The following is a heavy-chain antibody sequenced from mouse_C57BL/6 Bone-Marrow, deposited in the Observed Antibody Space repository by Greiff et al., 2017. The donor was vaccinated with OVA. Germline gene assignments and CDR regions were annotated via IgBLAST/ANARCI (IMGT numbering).Heavy chain of an antibody. CDR3: ARYGDYYGRGAMDY. J-gene: IGHJ4*01. V-gene: IGHV1-69*01. Sequence: QVQLKQPGAELVMPGASVKLSCKASGYTFTSYWMHWVKQRPGQGLEWIGEIDPSDSYTNYNQKFKGKSTLTVDKYSSTAYMQLSSLTSEDSAVYYCARYGDYYGRGAMDYWGQGTSVTVSS. CDR2: IDPSDSYT. D-gene: IGHD1-1*01. CDR1: GYTFTSYW.